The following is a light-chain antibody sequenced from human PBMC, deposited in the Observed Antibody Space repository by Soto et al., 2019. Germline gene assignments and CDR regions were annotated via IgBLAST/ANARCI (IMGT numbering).Light chain of an antibody. J-gene: IGKJ4*01. CDR2: SAS. V-gene: IGKV1-16*02. Sequence: DIQMTQSPSSLSASVGDTVTVTCRASQDISNFLAWFQQKPGKAPESLIFSASSLQSGVPSKFSGCGSGTDFTLTISNLQPADFATYYCQQYHSYPVTFGGGTKVEIK. CDR1: QDISNF. CDR3: QQYHSYPVT.